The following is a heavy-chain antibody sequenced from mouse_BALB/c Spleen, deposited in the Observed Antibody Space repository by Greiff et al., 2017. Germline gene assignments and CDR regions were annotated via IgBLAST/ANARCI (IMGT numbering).Heavy chain of an antibody. CDR2: INPSTGYT. CDR1: GYTFTSYW. J-gene: IGHJ3*01. D-gene: IGHD2-13*01. Sequence: QVQLKESGAELAKPGASVKMSCKASGYTFTSYWMHWVKQRPGQGLEWIGYINPSTGYTEYNQKFKDKATLTADKSSSTAYMQLSSLTSEDSAVYYGAREVIGAYWGQGTLVTVSA. V-gene: IGHV1-7*01. CDR3: AREVIGAY.